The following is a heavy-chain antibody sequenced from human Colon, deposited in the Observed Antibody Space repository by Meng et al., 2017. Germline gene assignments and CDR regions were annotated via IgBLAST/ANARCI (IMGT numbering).Heavy chain of an antibody. CDR2: TYYRSKWYN. J-gene: IGHJ4*02. CDR1: GDSVSINTAA. CDR3: ARDHGYSYGLPLDY. V-gene: IGHV6-1*01. Sequence: QVQLQQSGPGLVKPSQTLSPTCVISGDSVSINTAAWNWIMQSPSRGLEWLGRTYYRSKWYNEYAVSVKSRMTFNADTSKNQVSLQVNSVTPEDTAVYYCARDHGYSYGLPLDYWGQGILVIVSS. D-gene: IGHD5-18*01.